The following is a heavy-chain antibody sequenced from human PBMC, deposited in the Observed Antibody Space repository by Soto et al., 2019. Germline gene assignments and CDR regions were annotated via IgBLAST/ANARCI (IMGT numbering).Heavy chain of an antibody. J-gene: IGHJ6*02. D-gene: IGHD3-9*01. CDR1: GGTFSNFA. V-gene: IGHV1-69*01. CDR3: AKNLDYDILTAREYAMDV. Sequence: QVQLVQSGAEFKKPGSSVTVSCKASGGTFSNFAIAWVRPAPGQTLEWVGGIFPLYDQTTYAKKFEGRVIQSADEATGTAYMEVGNVRTAHTAVYYCAKNLDYDILTAREYAMDVWGQGTTGSVS. CDR2: IFPLYDQT.